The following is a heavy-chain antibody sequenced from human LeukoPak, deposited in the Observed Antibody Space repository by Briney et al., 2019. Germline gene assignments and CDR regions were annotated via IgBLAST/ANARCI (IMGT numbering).Heavy chain of an antibody. CDR1: GGSISSGSYY. CDR2: INHSGST. Sequence: SETLSLPCTVSGGSISSGSYYWSWIRQPPGKGLEWLGEINHSGSTNYNPSLKSRVTISVDTSKNQFSLKLSSVTAADTAVYYCARGLSIAAREGDFDYWGQGTLVTVSS. CDR3: ARGLSIAAREGDFDY. J-gene: IGHJ4*02. V-gene: IGHV4-39*07. D-gene: IGHD6-6*01.